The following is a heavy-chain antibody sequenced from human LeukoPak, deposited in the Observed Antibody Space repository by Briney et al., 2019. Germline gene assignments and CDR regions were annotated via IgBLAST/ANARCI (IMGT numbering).Heavy chain of an antibody. CDR2: INTDGKTI. CDR1: GFTFSSYS. D-gene: IGHD3-9*01. Sequence: PGGSPRLSCAASGFTFSSYSMNWVRQAPGKGLVWVSRINTDGKTINYADSVKGRFTISRDNAKNTLYLQMNTLRVEDTAVYYCTRDLMDYDVSTGLHHYYMDVWGQGTTVTVSS. J-gene: IGHJ6*02. CDR3: TRDLMDYDVSTGLHHYYMDV. V-gene: IGHV3-74*01.